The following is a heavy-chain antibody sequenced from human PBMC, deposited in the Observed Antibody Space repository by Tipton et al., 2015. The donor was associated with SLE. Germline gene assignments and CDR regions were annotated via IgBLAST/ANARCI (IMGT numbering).Heavy chain of an antibody. V-gene: IGHV3-21*01. CDR3: SGYYDSSGLGY. CDR1: GFTFSNYA. CDR2: ISSTSSYI. D-gene: IGHD3-22*01. Sequence: SLRLSCAASGFTFSNYAMNWVRQAPGKGLEWVSSISSTSSYIYYADSLKGRFTISRDNAKNSPYLQMNSLRAEDTAVYYCSGYYDSSGLGYWGQGTLVTVSS. J-gene: IGHJ4*02.